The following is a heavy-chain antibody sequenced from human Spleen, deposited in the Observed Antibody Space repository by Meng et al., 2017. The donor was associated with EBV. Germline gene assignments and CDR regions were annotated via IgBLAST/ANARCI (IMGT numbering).Heavy chain of an antibody. CDR1: GGSIIRDGYY. CDR3: ARTNWSAPYNFDD. V-gene: IGHV4-30-4*01. J-gene: IGHJ4*02. D-gene: IGHD1-1*01. Sequence: VQLQESGPGLVKPSQTLSLTCVVSGGSIIRDGYYCSWIRQSPGKGLEWIGYIYYTESTYYNPSLKSRVAISLDTSKNQFSLNLRSVTAADTALYYCARTNWSAPYNFDDWGQGTLVTVSS. CDR2: IYYTEST.